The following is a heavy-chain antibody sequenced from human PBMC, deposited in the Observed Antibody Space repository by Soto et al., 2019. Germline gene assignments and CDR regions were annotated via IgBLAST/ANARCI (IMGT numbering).Heavy chain of an antibody. CDR1: GGAISTYY. CDR2: IYSRGST. V-gene: IGHV4-4*07. D-gene: IGHD3-3*01. Sequence: SETVSLTCTVSGGAISTYYWPWIRQPAGKGLEWIGLIYSRGSTKYNPSLQIRVTMSLDTSNNQFSLRLTPVTAADTAVYYCARGQRFSDWLDPWSQGTLVTVSS. J-gene: IGHJ5*02. CDR3: ARGQRFSDWLDP.